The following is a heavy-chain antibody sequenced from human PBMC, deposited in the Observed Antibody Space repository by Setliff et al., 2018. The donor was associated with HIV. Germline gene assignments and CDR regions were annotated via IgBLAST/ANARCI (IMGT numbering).Heavy chain of an antibody. J-gene: IGHJ3*02. Sequence: GASVKVSCKASGYTFTSYYMHWVRQAPGQGLEWMGIINPSGGSTSYAQKFQGRVTMTRDTSTSTVYMELSSLRSEDTAVYYCARDFSSGYYLHPNAFDIWGQGTMVTVSS. CDR2: INPSGGST. CDR1: GYTFTSYY. CDR3: ARDFSSGYYLHPNAFDI. V-gene: IGHV1-46*01. D-gene: IGHD3-22*01.